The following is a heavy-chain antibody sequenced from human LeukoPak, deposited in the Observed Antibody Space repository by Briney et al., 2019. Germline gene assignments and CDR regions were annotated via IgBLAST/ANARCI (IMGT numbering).Heavy chain of an antibody. D-gene: IGHD3-10*01. J-gene: IGHJ4*02. V-gene: IGHV6-1*01. CDR1: GDSVSSNNVA. CDR3: TREGSGIPGYFDY. CDR2: TYYRSKWYN. Sequence: SQTLSLTCAISGDSVSSNNVAWNWIRQSPSRGLEWLGRTYYRSKWYNQYAVSVKGRVTVNLDTSKNQFSLQVNSVTPEDTAVYYCTREGSGIPGYFDYWGQGTLVIVSS.